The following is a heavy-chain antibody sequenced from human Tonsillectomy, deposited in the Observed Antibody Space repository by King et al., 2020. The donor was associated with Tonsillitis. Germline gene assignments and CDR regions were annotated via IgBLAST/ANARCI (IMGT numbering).Heavy chain of an antibody. J-gene: IGHJ5*02. CDR1: GGSISSYS. D-gene: IGHD2-2*02. CDR3: ARGRVKEEPLLYGDWFDP. V-gene: IGHV4-59*01. Sequence: VQLQESGPGLVKPSETLSLTCTVSGGSISSYSWSWIRQPPGKGLEWIGYIYYSGSINYNPSLKSRVTMSVDTSKNQLSLKLSSVTAADTAVYYCARGRVKEEPLLYGDWFDPWGQGTLVTVSS. CDR2: IYYSGSI.